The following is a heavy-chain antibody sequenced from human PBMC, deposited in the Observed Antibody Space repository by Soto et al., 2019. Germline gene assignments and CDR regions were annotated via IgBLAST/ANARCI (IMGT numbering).Heavy chain of an antibody. CDR3: AKDPPGRHNIVVTALDC. CDR1: GFTYGAYA. J-gene: IGHJ4*02. V-gene: IGHV3-23*01. Sequence: LQSGGGLVQPGGSLRLSCAGSGFTYGAYAMSWVRQAPGKGLEWVSSISGSGGNTFYADSVKGRFTISRDNSKNTLYLQMNSLRAEDTAVYYCAKDPPGRHNIVVTALDCWGQGTLVTVSA. D-gene: IGHD2-21*02. CDR2: ISGSGGNT.